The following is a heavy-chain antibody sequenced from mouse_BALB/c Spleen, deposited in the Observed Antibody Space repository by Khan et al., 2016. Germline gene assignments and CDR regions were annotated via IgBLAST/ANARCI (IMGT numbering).Heavy chain of an antibody. CDR3: ASGNYFDY. J-gene: IGHJ2*01. D-gene: IGHD1-1*02. CDR2: ISIYYDKT. V-gene: IGHV1S137*01. Sequence: LQQSGPELVRPGESVKISCKGSGYTFTDYAMHWVKQSHAKSLEWIGVISIYYDKTNYNQKFKGKATMTVDKSSSTAYMELARLTSEDSAIYYCASGNYFDYWGQGTTLTVSS. CDR1: GYTFTDYA.